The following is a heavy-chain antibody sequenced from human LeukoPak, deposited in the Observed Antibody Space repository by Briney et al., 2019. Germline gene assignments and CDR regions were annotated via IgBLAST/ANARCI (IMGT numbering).Heavy chain of an antibody. CDR2: ISSGGSSI. Sequence: GGSLRLSCAVSAFTFSDYHMSWIRQAPGKGLEWVSYISSGGSSISHADSVKGRFTISRDNAENSLYLQMNSLRAEDTAVYYCARRPAAGRCFDYWGQGTLVTVSS. J-gene: IGHJ4*02. CDR3: ARRPAAGRCFDY. CDR1: AFTFSDYH. D-gene: IGHD6-13*01. V-gene: IGHV3-11*01.